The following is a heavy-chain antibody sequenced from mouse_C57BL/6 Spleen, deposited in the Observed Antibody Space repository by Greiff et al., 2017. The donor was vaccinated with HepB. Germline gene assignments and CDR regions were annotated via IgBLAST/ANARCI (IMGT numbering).Heavy chain of an antibody. V-gene: IGHV2-6-1*01. CDR2: IWSDGST. D-gene: IGHD2-12*01. CDR3: ARHPIYDDYAMDY. CDR1: GFSLTSYG. J-gene: IGHJ4*01. Sequence: QVQLKESGPGLVAPSQSLSITCTVSGFSLTSYGVHWVRQPPGKGLEWLVVIWSDGSTTYNSALKSRLSISKDNSKSQVFLKMNSLQTDDTAMYYCARHPIYDDYAMDYWGQGTSVTVSS.